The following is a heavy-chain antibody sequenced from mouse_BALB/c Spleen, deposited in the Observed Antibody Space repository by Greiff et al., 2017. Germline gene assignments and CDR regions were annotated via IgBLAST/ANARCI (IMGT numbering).Heavy chain of an antibody. CDR3: ASGTLLRLQGAMDY. J-gene: IGHJ4*01. CDR1: GYTFTDYA. D-gene: IGHD1-2*01. V-gene: IGHV1-67*01. Sequence: VKLMESGPELVRPGESVKISCKGSGYTFTDYAMHWVKQSHAKSLEWIGVISIYYDNTNYNQKFKGKATMTVDKSSSTAYMELARLTSEDSAIYYCASGTLLRLQGAMDYWGQGTSVTVSS. CDR2: ISIYYDNT.